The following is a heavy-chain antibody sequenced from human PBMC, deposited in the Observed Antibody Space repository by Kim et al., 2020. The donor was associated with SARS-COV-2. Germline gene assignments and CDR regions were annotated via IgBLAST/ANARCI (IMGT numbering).Heavy chain of an antibody. D-gene: IGHD3-10*01. CDR2: ITSSSNSI. CDR3: ARSVFYGSGWFYDY. Sequence: GGSLRLSCAASGFTFNVHTMNWVRQAPGKGLEWVSSITSSSNSIYYTDSVKGRFTISRDNSEDSLYLQMNSLRAEDTAVYYCARSVFYGSGWFYDYWGQGILVTVSS. V-gene: IGHV3-21*01. CDR1: GFTFNVHT. J-gene: IGHJ4*02.